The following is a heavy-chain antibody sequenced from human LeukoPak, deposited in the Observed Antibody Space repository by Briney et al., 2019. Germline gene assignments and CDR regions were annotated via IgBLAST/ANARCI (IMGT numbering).Heavy chain of an antibody. D-gene: IGHD3-10*01. CDR3: AHPITMVRGVIPPFDY. J-gene: IGHJ4*02. Sequence: SGPTLVNPTQTLTLTCTFSGFSLSTSGVGVGWIRQPPGKALECLALIYWNDDKRYSPSLKSRLTITRDTSKHQVVLTMTNMDPVDTATYYCAHPITMVRGVIPPFDYWGQGTLVTVSS. CDR1: GFSLSTSGVG. V-gene: IGHV2-5*01. CDR2: IYWNDDK.